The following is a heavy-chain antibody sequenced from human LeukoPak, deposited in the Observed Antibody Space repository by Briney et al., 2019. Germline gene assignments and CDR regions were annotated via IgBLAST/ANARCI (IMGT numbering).Heavy chain of an antibody. Sequence: ASVKVSCKASGYTFTSYDINWVRQATGQGLEWMGWMNPNSGNTGYAQKFQGRVTMTRNTSISIAYMELSSLRSEDTAVYYCARGIMYYYDSSGYHGWFDPWGQGTLVTVSS. J-gene: IGHJ5*02. CDR3: ARGIMYYYDSSGYHGWFDP. V-gene: IGHV1-8*01. D-gene: IGHD3-22*01. CDR1: GYTFTSYD. CDR2: MNPNSGNT.